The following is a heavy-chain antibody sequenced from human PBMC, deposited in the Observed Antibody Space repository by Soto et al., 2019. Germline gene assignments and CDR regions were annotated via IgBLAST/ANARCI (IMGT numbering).Heavy chain of an antibody. CDR3: FKAEDGIRDL. V-gene: IGHV3-30*03. D-gene: IGHD2-21*01. CDR2: ISFNGSKQ. J-gene: IGHJ2*01. Sequence: QCVRQAPGKGLEWVAVISFNGSKQYYADSVKGRFTISRDNSKNTLYLQLNSLSPEDTVVSFFFKAEDGIRDL.